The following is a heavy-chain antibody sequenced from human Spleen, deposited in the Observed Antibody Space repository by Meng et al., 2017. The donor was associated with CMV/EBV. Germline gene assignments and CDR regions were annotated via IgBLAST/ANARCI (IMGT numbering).Heavy chain of an antibody. V-gene: IGHV3-11*04. J-gene: IGHJ4*02. Sequence: GESLKISCTTSGFTFGDYAMSWVRQAPGKGLEWVSYVSSSGKKIYYADSVKGRFTISRDNARNLLYLQMNSLRAEDTAFYYCASSDYLGQGTLVTVSS. CDR2: VSSSGKKI. CDR1: GFTFGDYA. CDR3: ASSDY.